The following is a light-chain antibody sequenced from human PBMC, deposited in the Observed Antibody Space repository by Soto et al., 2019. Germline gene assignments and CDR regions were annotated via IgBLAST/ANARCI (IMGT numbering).Light chain of an antibody. V-gene: IGKV3-15*01. CDR2: GAS. CDR3: QQYNNWPFIT. CDR1: QSVRGN. Sequence: EIVMTQSPATLSVSPGERAXXXXXXSQSVRGNLAWYQQRPGQSPRLLIYGASSRATGIPARFSGSGSGTEFTLSISSLQSEDFAVYYCQQYNNWPFITFGQGTRLEI. J-gene: IGKJ5*01.